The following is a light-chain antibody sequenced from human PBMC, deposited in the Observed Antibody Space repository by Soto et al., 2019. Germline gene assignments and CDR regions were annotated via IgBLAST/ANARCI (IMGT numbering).Light chain of an antibody. V-gene: IGLV2-14*01. CDR1: SSDVGAYNY. J-gene: IGLJ1*01. CDR2: DVN. CDR3: SSYSSSGTLYV. Sequence: QSVLAQPASVSGSPGQSITISCTGTSSDVGAYNYVSWYQHHPGKAPKLMIYDVNNRPSGISNRFFGSKSGYTASLTISGLQAEDEADYYCSSYSSSGTLYVFGTGTKVTVL.